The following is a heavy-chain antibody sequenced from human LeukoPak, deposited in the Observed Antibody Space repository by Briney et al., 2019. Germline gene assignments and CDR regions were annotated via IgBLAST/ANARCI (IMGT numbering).Heavy chain of an antibody. D-gene: IGHD3-22*01. Sequence: GESLKISCKGSGYSFTSYWIGWVRQMPGKGLERMAIIYPGDSDTRYSRSFQGQVTISVDKSISTAYLQWSSLKASDTAMYYCARANYYDSSGYWGYFQHWGQGTLVTVSS. CDR2: IYPGDSDT. CDR1: GYSFTSYW. J-gene: IGHJ1*01. CDR3: ARANYYDSSGYWGYFQH. V-gene: IGHV5-51*01.